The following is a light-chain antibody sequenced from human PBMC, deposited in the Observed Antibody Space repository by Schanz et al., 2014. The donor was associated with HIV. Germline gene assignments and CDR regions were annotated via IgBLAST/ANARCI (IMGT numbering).Light chain of an antibody. CDR3: QQYSSYPYT. V-gene: IGKV1-5*03. J-gene: IGKJ2*01. CDR1: QSISSW. Sequence: DIQMTQSPSSLSASVGDRVTITCRASQSISSWLAWYQQKPGKAPNLLISKISALGDGVPVRFSGSGSGTEFTLTITSLQPDDFATYFCQQYSSYPYTFGPGTKLEIK. CDR2: KIS.